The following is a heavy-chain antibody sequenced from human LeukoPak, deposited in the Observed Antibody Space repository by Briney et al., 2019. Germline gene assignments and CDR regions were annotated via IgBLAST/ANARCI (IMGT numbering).Heavy chain of an antibody. V-gene: IGHV1-69*08. CDR3: ARVNLRGSQYNWFDP. CDR2: ITPIIDSA. Sequence: ASVKASCKASGGTLTSHTFSWVRQAPGQGLEWMGRITPIIDSAKYAENFQDRVTITADKSTSTVYMELSSLRSEDTAVYFCARVNLRGSQYNWFDPWGQGTLVTVSS. J-gene: IGHJ5*02. D-gene: IGHD1-26*01. CDR1: GGTLTSHT.